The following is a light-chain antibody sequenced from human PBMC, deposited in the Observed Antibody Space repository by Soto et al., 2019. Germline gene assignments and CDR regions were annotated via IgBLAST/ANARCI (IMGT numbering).Light chain of an antibody. J-gene: IGKJ1*01. V-gene: IGKV1-12*02. Sequence: DIPMTQFPSSLSASVGDRVTITCRASQRMSRYLAWYQQKPGKAPKLLIFGTSSLQSGVPSRFTGSGSGTDFTLTISSLQPEDFATYYCQQGNNFPWTFGQGTKVEVK. CDR2: GTS. CDR3: QQGNNFPWT. CDR1: QRMSRY.